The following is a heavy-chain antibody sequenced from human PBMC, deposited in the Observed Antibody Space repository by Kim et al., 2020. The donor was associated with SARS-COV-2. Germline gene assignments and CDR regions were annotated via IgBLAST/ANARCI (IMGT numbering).Heavy chain of an antibody. CDR3: ARDGVLTGYYSSSWYQYFDY. V-gene: IGHV1-46*01. J-gene: IGHJ4*02. CDR2: INPSGGST. Sequence: ASVKVSCKASGYTFTSYYMHWVRQAPGQGLEWMGIINPSGGSTSYAQKFQGRVTMTRDTSTSTVYMELSSLRSEDTAVYYCARDGVLTGYYSSSWYQYFDYWGQGTLVTVSS. D-gene: IGHD3-9*01. CDR1: GYTFTSYY.